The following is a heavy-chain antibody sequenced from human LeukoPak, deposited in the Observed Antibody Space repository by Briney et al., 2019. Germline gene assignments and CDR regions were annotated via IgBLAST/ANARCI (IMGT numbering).Heavy chain of an antibody. Sequence: PSETLSLTCTVSGGSISRDYWSWIRQPPGKGLEWIGEINHSGSTNYNPSLKGRVTVSVDTSKNQFSLKLTSVTAADTAVYYCARAQGTVAIDYWGQGTLVTVSS. CDR3: ARAQGTVAIDY. J-gene: IGHJ4*02. D-gene: IGHD5-12*01. V-gene: IGHV4-34*01. CDR1: GGSISRDY. CDR2: INHSGST.